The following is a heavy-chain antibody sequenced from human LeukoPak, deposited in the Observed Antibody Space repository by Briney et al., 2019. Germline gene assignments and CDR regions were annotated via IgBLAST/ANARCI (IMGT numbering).Heavy chain of an antibody. CDR2: ISNNGGSS. J-gene: IGHJ4*02. CDR3: VKITSVTAGDC. CDR1: GFTFSAYA. Sequence: HPGGSLRLSCSASGFTFSAYAMYWVRQGPGQGLEYVSGISNNGGSSFYADSVKGRFTISRDNSKNTLYLQMSSLRAEDTAVYYCVKITSVTAGDCWGQGTRLTVSS. D-gene: IGHD1-14*01. V-gene: IGHV3-64D*09.